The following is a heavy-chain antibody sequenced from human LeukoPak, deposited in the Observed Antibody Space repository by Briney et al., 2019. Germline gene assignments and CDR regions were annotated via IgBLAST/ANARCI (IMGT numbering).Heavy chain of an antibody. Sequence: PSETLSLTCTVSGGSISSSSYYWGWIRQPPGKGLEWIGSIYYSGSTYYNPSLKSRVTISVDTSKNQFSLKLSSVTAADTAVYYCARLRNYYDSSGYLVFWFDPWGQGTLVTVSS. CDR3: ARLRNYYDSSGYLVFWFDP. D-gene: IGHD3-22*01. CDR1: GGSISSSSYY. CDR2: IYYSGST. V-gene: IGHV4-39*07. J-gene: IGHJ5*02.